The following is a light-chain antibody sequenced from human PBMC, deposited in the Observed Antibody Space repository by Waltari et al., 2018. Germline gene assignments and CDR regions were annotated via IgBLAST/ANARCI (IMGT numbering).Light chain of an antibody. CDR3: QSYDSSLSGYVV. CDR1: SCNIGAGYD. CDR2: GNS. Sequence: QFVLTQPHSVSGATGQRVTISCTGSSCNIGAGYDVYWYQQLPRTAPKLLIYGNSNRPSGVPDRFSGSKSGTSASLAITGLQAEDEADYYCQSYDSSLSGYVVFGGGTKLTVL. J-gene: IGLJ2*01. V-gene: IGLV1-40*01.